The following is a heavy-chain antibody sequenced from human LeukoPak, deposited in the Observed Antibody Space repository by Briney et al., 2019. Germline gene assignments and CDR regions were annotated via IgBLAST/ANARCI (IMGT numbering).Heavy chain of an antibody. J-gene: IGHJ4*02. CDR2: IWYGGCNK. CDR3: AKDSGRITIFGVAHYFDY. D-gene: IGHD3-3*01. CDR1: GFTFSSYG. Sequence: QPGRSLRLSCAASGFTFSSYGMHWVRQAPGKGLEWVAVIWYGGCNKYYADSVKGRFTISRDNSKNTLYLQMNSLRAEDTAVYYCAKDSGRITIFGVAHYFDYWGQGTLVTVSS. V-gene: IGHV3-30*18.